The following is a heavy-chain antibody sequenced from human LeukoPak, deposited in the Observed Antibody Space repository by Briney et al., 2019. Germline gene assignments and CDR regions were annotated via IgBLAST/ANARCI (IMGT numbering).Heavy chain of an antibody. V-gene: IGHV1-69*04. CDR2: IIPILGIA. CDR3: ARVGATENFDY. Sequence: SVKVSCKASGGTFSSYAISWVRQAPGQGLEWMGRIIPILGIANYAQKFQGRVTITADKSTSTAYMELSSLRSEDTAVYYCARVGATENFDYWGQGTLVTVSS. D-gene: IGHD1-26*01. CDR1: GGTFSSYA. J-gene: IGHJ4*02.